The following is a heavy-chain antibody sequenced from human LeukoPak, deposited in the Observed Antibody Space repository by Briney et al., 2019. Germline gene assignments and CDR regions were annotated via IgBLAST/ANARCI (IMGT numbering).Heavy chain of an antibody. D-gene: IGHD5-24*01. V-gene: IGHV1-69*01. CDR2: IIPIFGTA. CDR1: GGTFSSYA. Sequence: SVKVSCKASGGTFSSYAISWVRQAPGQGLEWMGGIIPIFGTANYAQKFRGRVTITADESTSTAYMELSSLRSEDTAVYYCARGMAPNWYFDLWGRGTLVTVSS. J-gene: IGHJ2*01. CDR3: ARGMAPNWYFDL.